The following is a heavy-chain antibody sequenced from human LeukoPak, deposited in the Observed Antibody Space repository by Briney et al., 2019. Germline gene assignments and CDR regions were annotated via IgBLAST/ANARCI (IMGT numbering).Heavy chain of an antibody. V-gene: IGHV3-30*04. CDR3: ARVGSIAVAVRAFDY. J-gene: IGHJ4*02. CDR2: ISYDGSNK. D-gene: IGHD6-19*01. CDR1: GFTFSSYA. Sequence: PGGSLRLSCAASGFTFSSYAMHWVRQAPGKGLEWVAVISYDGSNKYYADSVKGRFTISRDNSKNTLYLQMNSLRAEDTAVYYCARVGSIAVAVRAFDYWGQGTLVTVSS.